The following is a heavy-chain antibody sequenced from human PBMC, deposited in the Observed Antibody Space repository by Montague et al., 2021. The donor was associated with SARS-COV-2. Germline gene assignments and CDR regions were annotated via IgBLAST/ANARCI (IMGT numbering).Heavy chain of an antibody. V-gene: IGHV4-31*02. Sequence: IYHSGSTYFNPSLKSRLTISVDTSKQHFSLNLTSVTAADTAVYYCARGGFYDFAATRCTTTDAFDIWGKGKMVTVS. CDR2: IYHSGST. CDR3: ARGGFYDFAATRCTTTDAFDI. D-gene: IGHD4/OR15-4a*01. J-gene: IGHJ3*02.